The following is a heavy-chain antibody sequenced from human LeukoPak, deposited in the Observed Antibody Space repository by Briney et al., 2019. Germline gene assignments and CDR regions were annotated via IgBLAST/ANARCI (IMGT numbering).Heavy chain of an antibody. D-gene: IGHD3-22*01. CDR1: GFTFSSYA. CDR2: ISGSGGST. J-gene: IGHJ1*01. Sequence: GGSLRLSCAASGFTFSSYAMSWVRQAPGKGREWVSAISGSGGSTYYADSVKGRFTISRDNSKNTLYLQMNGLRAEDTAVYYCAKDNRPYYDSSGYWVFQHWGQGTLVTVSS. V-gene: IGHV3-23*01. CDR3: AKDNRPYYDSSGYWVFQH.